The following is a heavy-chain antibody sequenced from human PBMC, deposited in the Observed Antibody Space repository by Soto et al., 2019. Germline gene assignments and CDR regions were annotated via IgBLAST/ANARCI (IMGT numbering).Heavy chain of an antibody. J-gene: IGHJ4*02. CDR2: IYYSGSA. V-gene: IGHV4-39*01. CDR3: ARQSMVRGFPPLFFDH. CDR1: GGSISSSTYS. D-gene: IGHD3-10*01. Sequence: SETLSLTCTVSGGSISSSTYSWGWTRQPPGRGLEWIGSIYYSGSAYYNPSLKSRVTMSVDTSKNQFSLKLSSVTAADTAVYYCARQSMVRGFPPLFFDHWGQGTLVTVSS.